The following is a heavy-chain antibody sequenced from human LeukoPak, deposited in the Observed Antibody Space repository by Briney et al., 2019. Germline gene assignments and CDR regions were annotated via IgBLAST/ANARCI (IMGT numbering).Heavy chain of an antibody. Sequence: GGSLSLSCAASGFMFSSYAMSWVRQAPGKGLEWVSGLSSSGGNTYYADSVKGRFTISRDNAKNTLYLQMNSLRGDDTAVYFCAKAYSSGWYFFDFCGQGTLVTVSS. V-gene: IGHV3-23*01. CDR1: GFMFSSYA. D-gene: IGHD6-19*01. CDR3: AKAYSSGWYFFDF. CDR2: LSSSGGNT. J-gene: IGHJ4*02.